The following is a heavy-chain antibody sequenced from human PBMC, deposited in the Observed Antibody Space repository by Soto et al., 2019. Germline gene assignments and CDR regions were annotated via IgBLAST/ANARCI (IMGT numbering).Heavy chain of an antibody. J-gene: IGHJ6*02. Sequence: QVQLVQSGAEVKKPGASVKVSCKASGYTFIDYGIRWVRQAPGQGLEWMGWISGYTINTKYAQKVQGRVTMTTDTTTSTAYRELRSLRSDDTAVYYCARDIVDTAMVLDYYGMDVWGQGTMVTVSS. CDR1: GYTFIDYG. CDR2: ISGYTINT. D-gene: IGHD5-18*01. V-gene: IGHV1-18*01. CDR3: ARDIVDTAMVLDYYGMDV.